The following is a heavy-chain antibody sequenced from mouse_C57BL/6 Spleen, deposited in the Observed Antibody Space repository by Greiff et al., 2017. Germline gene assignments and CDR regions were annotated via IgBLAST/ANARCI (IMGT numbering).Heavy chain of an antibody. J-gene: IGHJ2*01. CDR3: ARGDLLRDY. V-gene: IGHV1-52*01. Sequence: VQLQESGAELVRPGSSVKLSCKASGYTFTSYWMHWVKQRPIQGLEWIGNIDPSDSETHYNQKFKDKATLTVDKSSSTAYMQLSSLTSEDSAVYYCARGDLLRDYWGQGTTLTVSS. D-gene: IGHD1-1*01. CDR1: GYTFTSYW. CDR2: IDPSDSET.